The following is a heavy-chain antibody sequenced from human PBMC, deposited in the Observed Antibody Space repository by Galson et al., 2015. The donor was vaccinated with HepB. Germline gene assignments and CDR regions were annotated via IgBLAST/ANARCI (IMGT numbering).Heavy chain of an antibody. CDR3: ARDRVVPAAFYYYYYMDV. J-gene: IGHJ6*03. CDR1: GFTFSSYA. Sequence: SLRLSCAASGFTFSSYAMHWVRQAPGKGLEWVAVISYDGSNEYYADSVKGRFTISRDNSKNTLYLQMNSLRTEDTAVYYCARDRVVPAAFYYYYYMDVWGKGTTVTVSS. CDR2: ISYDGSNE. V-gene: IGHV3-30-3*01. D-gene: IGHD2-2*01.